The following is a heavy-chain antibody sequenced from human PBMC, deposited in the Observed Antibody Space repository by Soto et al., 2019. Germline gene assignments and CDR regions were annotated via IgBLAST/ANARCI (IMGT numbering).Heavy chain of an antibody. CDR1: GGSISSAYYY. CDR2: IYDSGST. Sequence: QVQLQESGPGLVKPSQTLSLTCTVSGGSISSAYYYWSWIRQPPGKGLEWIGHIYDSGSTYSNPSRQRQMTISMDTTKNQFSLTLSSVTAADTAVYYCARGPSGDKVDYWGQGTLVTVSS. J-gene: IGHJ4*02. D-gene: IGHD7-27*01. CDR3: ARGPSGDKVDY. V-gene: IGHV4-30-4*01.